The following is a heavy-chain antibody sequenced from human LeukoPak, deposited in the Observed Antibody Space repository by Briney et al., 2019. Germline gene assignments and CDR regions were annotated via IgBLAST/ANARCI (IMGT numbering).Heavy chain of an antibody. J-gene: IGHJ3*02. CDR1: GFTFSSYG. V-gene: IGHV3-30*18. Sequence: GSLRLSCAASGFTFSSYGMHWVRQAPGKGLEWVAVISYDGSNKYYADSVKGRFTISRDNSKNTLYLQMNSLRAEDTAVYYCANKAFDIWGQGTMVTVSS. CDR2: ISYDGSNK. CDR3: ANKAFDI.